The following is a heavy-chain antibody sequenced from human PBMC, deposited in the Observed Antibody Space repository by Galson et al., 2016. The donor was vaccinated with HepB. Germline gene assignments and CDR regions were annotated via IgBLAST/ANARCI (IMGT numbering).Heavy chain of an antibody. Sequence: SLRLSCAVSGFTFSSYVMTWVRQAPGKGLEWVSGISGTGGSTYYADSVKGRFTISRDNSKNMLFLQMNSLRAEDTAVYYCAKAPMDRETAATFDYWCQGTLVTVSS. V-gene: IGHV3-23*01. CDR2: ISGTGGST. CDR3: AKAPMDRETAATFDY. J-gene: IGHJ4*02. CDR1: GFTFSSYV. D-gene: IGHD2-15*01.